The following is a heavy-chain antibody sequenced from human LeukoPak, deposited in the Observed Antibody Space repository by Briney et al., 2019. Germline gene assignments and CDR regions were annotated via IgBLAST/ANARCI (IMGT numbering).Heavy chain of an antibody. V-gene: IGHV3-72*01. CDR3: ARDIEAPGLFLDY. D-gene: IGHD3-22*01. CDR2: NRNKANNYTP. J-gene: IGHJ4*02. Sequence: GGSLRLSCAASGFTFSDHYIDWVRQAPGKGLEWVGRNRNKANNYTPEYAASVKGRFTISRDDSKNSLYLQMNSLKTEDTAVYYCARDIEAPGLFLDYWGRGSLVTVSS. CDR1: GFTFSDHY.